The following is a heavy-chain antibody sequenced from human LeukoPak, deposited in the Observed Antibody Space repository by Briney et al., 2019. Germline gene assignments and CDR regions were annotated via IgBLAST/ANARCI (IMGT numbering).Heavy chain of an antibody. V-gene: IGHV3-43D*03. CDR2: ISSNGGST. D-gene: IGHD6-13*01. CDR1: GFTFDDYA. CDR3: AKDSKPSYSSSWNYFDY. J-gene: IGHJ4*02. Sequence: GGSLRLSCAASGFTFDDYAMHWARQAPGKGLEWVSLISSNGGSTYYADSVKGRFTISRDNSKNSLYLQMNSLRADDTALYYCAKDSKPSYSSSWNYFDYWGQGTLVTVSS.